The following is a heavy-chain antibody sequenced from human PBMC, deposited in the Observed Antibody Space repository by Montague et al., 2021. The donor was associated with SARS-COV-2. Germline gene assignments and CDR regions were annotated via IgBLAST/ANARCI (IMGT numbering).Heavy chain of an antibody. CDR1: GFTFSSYA. J-gene: IGHJ6*02. CDR3: ARQLIVFVPAAPGSPTHETYDYAMDV. Sequence: SLRLSCEASGFTFSSYAMHWVRQAPGKGLEWVAVISYDGSNKYYVDSVKGRFSISRDNSKNTLYLQMNSLRAEDTAVYYCARQLIVFVPAAPGSPTHETYDYAMDVWGQGTTVTVSS. D-gene: IGHD2-2*01. CDR2: ISYDGSNK. V-gene: IGHV3-30*04.